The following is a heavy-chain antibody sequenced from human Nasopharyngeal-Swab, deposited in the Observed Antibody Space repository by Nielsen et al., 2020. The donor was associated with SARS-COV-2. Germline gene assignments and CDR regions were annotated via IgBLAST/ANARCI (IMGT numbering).Heavy chain of an antibody. J-gene: IGHJ4*02. CDR3: PRHSRVATVVVVTLFDF. V-gene: IGHV4-39*01. D-gene: IGHD3-22*01. CDR1: GGSTSDNNYY. Sequence: SETLSLTCSVSGGSTSDNNYYWSWIRQPPGKGLEWIGSMSFSGVTLYNPSLRNRVTLSVDTSKNLLSLKLDSVIAADTALYYCPRHSRVATVVVVTLFDFWGQGIQVTVSS. CDR2: MSFSGVT.